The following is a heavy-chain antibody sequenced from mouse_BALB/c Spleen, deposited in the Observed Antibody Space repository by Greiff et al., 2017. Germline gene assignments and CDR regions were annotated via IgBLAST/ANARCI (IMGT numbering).Heavy chain of an antibody. D-gene: IGHD2-10*02. CDR3: APYDYGAMDY. J-gene: IGHJ4*01. V-gene: IGHV14-3*02. Sequence: EVMLVESGAELVKPGASVKLSCTASGFNIKDTYMHWVKQRPEQGLEWIGRIDPANGNTKYDPKFQGKATITADTSSNTAYLQLSSLTSEDTAVYYCAPYDYGAMDYWGQGTSVTVSS. CDR1: GFNIKDTY. CDR2: IDPANGNT.